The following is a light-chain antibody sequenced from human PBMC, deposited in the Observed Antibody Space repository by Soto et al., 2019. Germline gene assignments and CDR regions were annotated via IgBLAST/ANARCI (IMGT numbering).Light chain of an antibody. CDR1: SSNVGSNS. Sequence: QFVLTQPPSASGTPGQRVTISCSGTSSNVGSNSVSWYHHLPGTAPKLLIYNSDQRPSGVPDRFSGSKSDTSASLAISGLQSEDEADYYCAAWDDSLNSPLFGGGTKVTVL. CDR2: NSD. CDR3: AAWDDSLNSPL. V-gene: IGLV1-44*01. J-gene: IGLJ2*01.